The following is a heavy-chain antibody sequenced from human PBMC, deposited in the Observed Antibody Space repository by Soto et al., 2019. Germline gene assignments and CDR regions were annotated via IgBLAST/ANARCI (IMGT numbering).Heavy chain of an antibody. J-gene: IGHJ4*02. D-gene: IGHD4-17*01. V-gene: IGHV3-23*01. CDR3: AESDYGGRRGPIDY. Sequence: QPGGSLRLSCAASGFTFSAYAMSWVRQAPGKGLQWVSAISGSGGTTYYADSVKGRFTISRDNSKNTLYLQMNILRAEDTAVYYCAESDYGGRRGPIDYWGQGTLVTVSS. CDR2: ISGSGGTT. CDR1: GFTFSAYA.